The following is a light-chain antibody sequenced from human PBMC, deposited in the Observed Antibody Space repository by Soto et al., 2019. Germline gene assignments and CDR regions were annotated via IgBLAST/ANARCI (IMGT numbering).Light chain of an antibody. CDR2: AAS. V-gene: IGKV1-39*01. CDR3: QQSYSTPIN. J-gene: IGKJ5*01. CDR1: QSISSY. Sequence: IQNTKSHSSLSPSVGYRVTITCRASQSISSYLNWYQEKPGKAPKLLIYAASSLQSGVPSRFSGSGSGTDFTLTISSLQPEDFATYYCQQSYSTPINFGQGTRVEI.